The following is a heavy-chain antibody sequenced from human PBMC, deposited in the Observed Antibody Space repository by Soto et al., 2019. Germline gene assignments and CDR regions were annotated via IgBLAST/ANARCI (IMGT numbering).Heavy chain of an antibody. CDR3: AKEDDQPARWGFLDS. CDR1: GFTFSNYA. CDR2: ISDGCGLT. D-gene: IGHD2-2*01. V-gene: IGHV3-23*01. Sequence: PGGSLRLSCAASGFTFSNYAMIWVRLAPVKGLEWVSVISDGCGLTYCADSVKGRFTICRCNSLNTWYLRMNSLRVEDTALYYCAKEDDQPARWGFLDSWGQGALVTVSS. J-gene: IGHJ4*02.